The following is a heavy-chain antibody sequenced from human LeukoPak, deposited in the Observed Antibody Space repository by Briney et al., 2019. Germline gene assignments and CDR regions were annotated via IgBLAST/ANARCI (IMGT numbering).Heavy chain of an antibody. D-gene: IGHD4-23*01. Sequence: GGSLRLSCAASGFTFSNFGMHWVRQAPGKGLEWVAVISYDGSNKYYADSVKGRFTISRDNSKNTLHLQMNILRAEDTSAYYCAKLGGNVAFWGQGTLVTVSS. CDR1: GFTFSNFG. V-gene: IGHV3-30*12. J-gene: IGHJ4*02. CDR2: ISYDGSNK. CDR3: AKLGGNVAF.